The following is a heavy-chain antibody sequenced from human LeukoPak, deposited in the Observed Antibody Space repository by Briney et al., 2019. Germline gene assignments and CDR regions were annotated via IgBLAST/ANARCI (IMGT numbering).Heavy chain of an antibody. CDR3: ARGMGFGELLRWFDP. CDR1: GYTFTSYG. CDR2: ISAYNGNT. V-gene: IGHV1-18*01. Sequence: ASVTVSCKASGYTFTSYGISWVRQAPGQGLEWMGWISAYNGNTNYAQKLQGRVTMATDTSTSAAYMELRSLRSDDTAVYYCARGMGFGELLRWFDPWGQGTLVTVSS. J-gene: IGHJ5*02. D-gene: IGHD3-10*01.